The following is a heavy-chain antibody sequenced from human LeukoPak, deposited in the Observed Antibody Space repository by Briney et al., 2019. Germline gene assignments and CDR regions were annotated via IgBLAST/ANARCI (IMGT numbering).Heavy chain of an antibody. CDR2: TSTNGGST. V-gene: IGHV3-64*01. J-gene: IGHJ4*02. D-gene: IGHD5-12*01. Sequence: GGSLRLSCSASGXTFSRYALHWVRQAPGKGVEYVSSTSTNGGSTYYANSVKGRLTISRDNSKNTLFLQLGILRAEDMAVYYCAVAYGGYDWEGGFDYWGQGTLVTVSS. CDR3: AVAYGGYDWEGGFDY. CDR1: GXTFSRYA.